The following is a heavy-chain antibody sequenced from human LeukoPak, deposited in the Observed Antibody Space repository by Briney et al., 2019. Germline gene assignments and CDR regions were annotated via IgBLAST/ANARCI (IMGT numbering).Heavy chain of an antibody. CDR2: ISAYNGNT. CDR1: GYTFTSYG. J-gene: IGHJ4*02. Sequence: ASVKVSCKASGYTFTSYGISWVRQARGQGLEWMGWISAYNGNTNYAQKLQGRVTMTTDTSTSTAYMELRSLRSDDTAVYYCARGSPLDYDFWSGYYWALFDYWGQGTLVTVSS. D-gene: IGHD3-3*01. CDR3: ARGSPLDYDFWSGYYWALFDY. V-gene: IGHV1-18*01.